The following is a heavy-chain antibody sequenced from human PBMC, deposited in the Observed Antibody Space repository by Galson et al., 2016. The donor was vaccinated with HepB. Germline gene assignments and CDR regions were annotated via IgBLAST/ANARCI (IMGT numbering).Heavy chain of an antibody. Sequence: SLRLSCAVSACTFKNYAMNWVRQAPGKGLEWVASISGSGGRTSYEDSVRGRFTITRDKSKNTPYLRMNSVRDEDTAVYFCAKSGCFGELDNWGQGTGVIVSS. CDR3: AKSGCFGELDN. D-gene: IGHD3-10*01. CDR1: ACTFKNYA. J-gene: IGHJ4*02. V-gene: IGHV3-23*01. CDR2: ISGSGGRT.